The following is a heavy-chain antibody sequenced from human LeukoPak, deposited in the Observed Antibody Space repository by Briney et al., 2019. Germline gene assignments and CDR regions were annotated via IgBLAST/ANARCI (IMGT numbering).Heavy chain of an antibody. CDR3: ASDLVRGYSCDSPGGY. Sequence: PGGSLRLSCAASGFTVSTNYMSWVRQAPGKGLEWVSSLYAGGGTYYTDSVKGRFTISRDNSKNTLYLQMDSLRAEDTAVYYCASDLVRGYSCDSPGGYWGQGTLVTVSS. CDR1: GFTVSTNY. CDR2: LYAGGGT. J-gene: IGHJ4*02. D-gene: IGHD5-18*01. V-gene: IGHV3-66*01.